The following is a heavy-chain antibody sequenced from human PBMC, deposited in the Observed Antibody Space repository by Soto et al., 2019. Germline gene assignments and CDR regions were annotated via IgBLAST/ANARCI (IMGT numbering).Heavy chain of an antibody. Sequence: QVQLQESDPGLVKPSQTLSLTCTVSGGSISSGGYYWSWIRQHPGKGLEWIGYIYYSGSTYYNPSLKSRVTISVDTSKNQFSLKLSSVTAADTAVYYCARGTTVVRSFYYFDYWGQGTLVTVSS. CDR1: GGSISSGGYY. J-gene: IGHJ4*02. CDR3: ARGTTVVRSFYYFDY. D-gene: IGHD4-17*01. CDR2: IYYSGST. V-gene: IGHV4-31*03.